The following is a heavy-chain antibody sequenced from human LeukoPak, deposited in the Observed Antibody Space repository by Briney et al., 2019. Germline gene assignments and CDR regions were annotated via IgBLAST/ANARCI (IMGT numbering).Heavy chain of an antibody. J-gene: IGHJ4*02. V-gene: IGHV3-23*01. CDR3: ARNLGSTSWYFDY. Sequence: GGSLRLSCAASGFTFSSYAMSWVRQAPGKGLEWVSAISGSGGSTYYADSVKGRFTISRDNSKNTLYLQMNSLRAEDTAVYYCARNLGSTSWYFDYWGQGTLVTVSS. CDR1: GFTFSSYA. D-gene: IGHD1-7*01. CDR2: ISGSGGST.